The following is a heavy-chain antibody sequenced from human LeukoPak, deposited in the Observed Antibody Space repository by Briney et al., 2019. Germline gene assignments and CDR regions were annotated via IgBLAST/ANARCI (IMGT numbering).Heavy chain of an antibody. Sequence: GGSLRLSCAASGFTFSSYSMNWVRQTPGKGLEWVSSISSNSGYKYYADSVKGRFTISRDNAKNSLYLQMNILRAEDTAVYYCARGLSWTVDYCGHGTLVTVCS. D-gene: IGHD3/OR15-3a*01. CDR2: ISSNSGYK. V-gene: IGHV3-21*01. CDR3: ARGLSWTVDY. J-gene: IGHJ4*01. CDR1: GFTFSSYS.